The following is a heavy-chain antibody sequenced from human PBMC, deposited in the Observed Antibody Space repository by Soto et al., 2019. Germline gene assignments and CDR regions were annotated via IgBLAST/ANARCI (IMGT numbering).Heavy chain of an antibody. D-gene: IGHD1-1*01. V-gene: IGHV3-23*01. CDR1: GFTFSTYA. Sequence: GGSLRLSCAASGFTFSTYAMSWVRQAPGKGLEWVSAISGSGGSTYHADSVKGRFTISRDNSKNTLYLQMNSLRVEDTAVYYCAKDSPNWNDRSVDYWGQGTLVTVSS. CDR2: ISGSGGST. CDR3: AKDSPNWNDRSVDY. J-gene: IGHJ4*02.